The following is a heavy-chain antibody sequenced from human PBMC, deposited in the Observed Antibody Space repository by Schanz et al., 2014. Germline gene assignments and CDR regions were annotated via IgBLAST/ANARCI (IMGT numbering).Heavy chain of an antibody. CDR1: GGTFSSFA. CDR3: ARAGQDYSDSSGYATYYVGN. Sequence: QVQLVQSGAEVKKPGSSVKVSCKASGGTFSSFAIFWVRQAPGQGLEWMGTIIPILDITNYAQKFQGRVTITADNSTSTAYMELSNLRSEDTAVYYCARAGQDYSDSSGYATYYVGNWGQGTLVTVSS. D-gene: IGHD3-22*01. V-gene: IGHV1-69*04. CDR2: IIPILDIT. J-gene: IGHJ4*02.